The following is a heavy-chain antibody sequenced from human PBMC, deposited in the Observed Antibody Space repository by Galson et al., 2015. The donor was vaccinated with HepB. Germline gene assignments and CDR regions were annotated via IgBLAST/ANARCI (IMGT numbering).Heavy chain of an antibody. CDR3: AKGVYTMVRGAAID. V-gene: IGHV3-30*18. CDR2: ISYDGSNK. Sequence: SLRLSCAASGFTFSSYGMHWVRQAPGKGLEWVAVISYDGSNKYYADSVKGRFTISRDNSKNTLYLQMNSLRAEDTAVYYCAKGVYTMVRGAAIDWGQGTLVTVSS. D-gene: IGHD3-10*01. CDR1: GFTFSSYG. J-gene: IGHJ4*02.